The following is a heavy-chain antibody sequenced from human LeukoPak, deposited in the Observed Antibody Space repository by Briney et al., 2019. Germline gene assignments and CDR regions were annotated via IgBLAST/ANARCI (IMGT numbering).Heavy chain of an antibody. J-gene: IGHJ4*02. Sequence: GGSLRLSCVGSGVTFSSYWMSWVRQAPGKGLEWVANIKQDGSEGDYVDSVKGRFTISRDNAKNSVFLQMNSLRAEDTAVCYCARDFIWGQGTLVTVSS. CDR1: GVTFSSYW. V-gene: IGHV3-7*05. CDR3: ARDFI. D-gene: IGHD3-10*01. CDR2: IKQDGSEG.